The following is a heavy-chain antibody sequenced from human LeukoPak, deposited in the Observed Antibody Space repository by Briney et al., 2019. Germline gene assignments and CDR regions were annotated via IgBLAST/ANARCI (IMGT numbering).Heavy chain of an antibody. CDR1: GFTFSNYD. Sequence: GGSLRLSCAASGFTFSNYDMHWVRQATGKGLEWVSAFHTAGDIHYSGSVKGRFATSRENAKNSFYLQMNNLRAGDTAVYYCARGSCSSRSCYKRVNGLDVWGQGTPVAVSS. V-gene: IGHV3-13*01. J-gene: IGHJ6*02. D-gene: IGHD2-2*01. CDR2: FHTAGDI. CDR3: ARGSCSSRSCYKRVNGLDV.